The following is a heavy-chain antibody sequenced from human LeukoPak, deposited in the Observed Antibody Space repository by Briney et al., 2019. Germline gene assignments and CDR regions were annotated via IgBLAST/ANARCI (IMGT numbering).Heavy chain of an antibody. CDR1: GFTFSSCG. Sequence: TGGSLRLSCAASGFTFSSCGFNWVRQAPGKGLEWVSSIGPTGTDRYYADSVRGRFTISRDNAKNSMYLQMDSLRDEDTAVYYCATETIGRHYDYWGQGTQLTVSS. CDR2: IGPTGTDR. D-gene: IGHD1-14*01. J-gene: IGHJ4*02. CDR3: ATETIGRHYDY. V-gene: IGHV3-21*01.